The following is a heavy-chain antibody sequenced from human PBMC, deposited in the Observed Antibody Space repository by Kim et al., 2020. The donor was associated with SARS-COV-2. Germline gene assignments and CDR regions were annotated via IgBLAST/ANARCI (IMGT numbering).Heavy chain of an antibody. CDR2: INPNSGVT. J-gene: IGHJ3*02. CDR1: GYTFTGYF. V-gene: IGHV1-2*02. Sequence: ASVKVSCKASGYTFTGYFLYWVRQAPGQGLEWMGWINPNSGVTKYSQKFQGRVTMTRDTSISTAYMVLSRLRSDDTAVYYCARNHVGDAFDIWGQGPMGTVSS. CDR3: ARNHVGDAFDI. D-gene: IGHD1-26*01.